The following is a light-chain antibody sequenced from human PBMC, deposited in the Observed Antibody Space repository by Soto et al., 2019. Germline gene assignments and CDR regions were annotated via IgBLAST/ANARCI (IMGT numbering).Light chain of an antibody. V-gene: IGKV1-5*03. CDR2: RAS. J-gene: IGKJ1*01. Sequence: EIQMTQSPSTLSGSVGERATITCGASQTFRSWLAWYQQKPGKAPRLLIYRASTLKIGVPSRCSGRGSGTAFTLTSSSLQPDDFSNYHCQRYSSYAVAFGQGTKVDLK. CDR3: QRYSSYAVA. CDR1: QTFRSW.